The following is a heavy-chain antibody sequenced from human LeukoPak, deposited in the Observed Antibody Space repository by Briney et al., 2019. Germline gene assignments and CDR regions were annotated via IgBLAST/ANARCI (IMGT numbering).Heavy chain of an antibody. Sequence: GGSLRLSCAASGFTYSSYVMSWVRQAPGKGLEWVSAISGSDSSTFYVDSVKGRFTISRDNSKNTLYLQMNSLRAGDTAVYYCAFIVGATLAVYWGQGTLVTVSS. D-gene: IGHD1-26*01. J-gene: IGHJ4*02. CDR1: GFTYSSYV. V-gene: IGHV3-23*01. CDR2: ISGSDSST. CDR3: AFIVGATLAVY.